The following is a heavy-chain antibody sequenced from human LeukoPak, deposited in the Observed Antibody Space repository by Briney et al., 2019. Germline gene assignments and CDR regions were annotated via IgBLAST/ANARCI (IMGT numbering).Heavy chain of an antibody. CDR1: GGSINSHY. CDR2: IYYNGGT. J-gene: IGHJ4*02. Sequence: SETLSLPCTVCGGSINSHYWSWLRQPPGKGPEWIGYIYYNGGTHYNPSLKSRVTISVDSSKNQFSLKLTSVTAADTAVYYCARAFYYDSSRFYQYFDFWGRGNLVTVSS. CDR3: ARAFYYDSSRFYQYFDF. V-gene: IGHV4-59*11. D-gene: IGHD3-22*01.